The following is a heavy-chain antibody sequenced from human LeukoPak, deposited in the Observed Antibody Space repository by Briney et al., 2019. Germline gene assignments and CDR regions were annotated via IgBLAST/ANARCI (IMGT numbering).Heavy chain of an antibody. V-gene: IGHV4-34*01. J-gene: IGHJ4*02. Sequence: SETLSLTCAVYGGSFSGYYWSWIRQPPGKGLEWIGEINHSGSTNYNPSLKSRVTISVDTSKNQFSLKLSSVTAADTAVYYYARVPAEFGYDYWGQGTLVTVSS. CDR1: GGSFSGYY. CDR2: INHSGST. CDR3: ARVPAEFGYDY. D-gene: IGHD2-2*01.